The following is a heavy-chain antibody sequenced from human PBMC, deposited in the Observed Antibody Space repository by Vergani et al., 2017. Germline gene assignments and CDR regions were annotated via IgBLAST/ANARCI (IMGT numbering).Heavy chain of an antibody. CDR2: IRYDGSNK. D-gene: IGHD4-17*01. CDR3: ANEGYGDYFVHAFDI. V-gene: IGHV3-30*02. J-gene: IGHJ3*02. CDR1: GFTFSSYG. Sequence: QVQLVESGGGVVQPGGSLRLSCAASGFTFSSYGMHWVRQAPGKGLEWVAFIRYDGSNKYYADSVKGRFTISRDNSKNTLYLQMNSLRAEDTAVYYCANEGYGDYFVHAFDIWGQGTMVTVSS.